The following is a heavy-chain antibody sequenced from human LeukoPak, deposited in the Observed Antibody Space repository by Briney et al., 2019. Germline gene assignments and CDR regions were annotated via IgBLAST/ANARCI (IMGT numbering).Heavy chain of an antibody. CDR2: ISYDGSNK. CDR3: AKGVDYGDYVSHFDY. J-gene: IGHJ4*02. Sequence: GGSLRLSCAASGFTFSSYAMSWVRQAPGKGLEWVAVISYDGSNKYYADSVKGRFTISRDNSKNTLYLQMNSLRAEDTAVYYCAKGVDYGDYVSHFDYWGQGTLVTVSS. D-gene: IGHD4-17*01. CDR1: GFTFSSYA. V-gene: IGHV3-30*18.